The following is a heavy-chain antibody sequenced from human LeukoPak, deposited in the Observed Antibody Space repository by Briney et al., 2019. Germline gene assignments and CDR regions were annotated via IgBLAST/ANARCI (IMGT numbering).Heavy chain of an antibody. J-gene: IGHJ5*02. D-gene: IGHD4-23*01. CDR1: GGSFSGYY. CDR3: ARHSRTVGSVGIDP. CDR2: INHSGST. Sequence: PSETLSLTCAVYGGSFSGYYWSWIRQPPGKGLEWIGEINHSGSTNYNPSLKSRVTISVDTSKNQFSLKLSSVTAADTAVYYCARHSRTVGSVGIDPWGQGTLVTVSS. V-gene: IGHV4-34*01.